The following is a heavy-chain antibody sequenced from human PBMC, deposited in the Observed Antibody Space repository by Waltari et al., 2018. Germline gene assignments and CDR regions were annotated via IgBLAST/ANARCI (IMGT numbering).Heavy chain of an antibody. J-gene: IGHJ4*02. V-gene: IGHV3-21*01. CDR2: MDSSSNFI. CDR1: GFMFNRYS. D-gene: IGHD5-12*01. Sequence: EVQLVESGGGLVKPGGSLRLSCVASGFMFNRYSMNWVRQAPGKGLEGVSYMDSSSNFIYDADSLRGRFPTSRDNAKNSLYLQMDGLRADDTAVYYCARGSRDGYQLDYWGQGILVTVSS. CDR3: ARGSRDGYQLDY.